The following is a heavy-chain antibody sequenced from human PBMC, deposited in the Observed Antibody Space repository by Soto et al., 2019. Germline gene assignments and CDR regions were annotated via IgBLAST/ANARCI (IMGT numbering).Heavy chain of an antibody. J-gene: IGHJ5*02. V-gene: IGHV2-26*01. CDR3: ARIVEGYTIGYGDYSWFDP. CDR1: GLSLSNSRVG. Sequence: QVSLRESGPVLVKPTETLTLTCTVPGLSLSNSRVGVSWIRRPPGKSLEWLAHIFSSDEKSYSTALQTSLAISKDTSQRQVVLTMTTMDPVDTATYFCARIVEGYTIGYGDYSWFDPWGQGPLVTVSS. CDR2: IFSSDEK. D-gene: IGHD4-17*01.